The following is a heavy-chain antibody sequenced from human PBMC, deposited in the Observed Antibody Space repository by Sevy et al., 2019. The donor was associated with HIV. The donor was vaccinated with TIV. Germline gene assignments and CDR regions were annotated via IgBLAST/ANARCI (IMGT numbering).Heavy chain of an antibody. V-gene: IGHV1-2*02. D-gene: IGHD6-19*01. CDR3: ARSPTVAGQRPYYFDY. CDR1: GYTFTGYY. CDR2: INPNSGGT. J-gene: IGHJ4*02. Sequence: ASVKVSCKASGYTFTGYYMHWVRQAPGQGLEWMGWINPNSGGTNYAQKFQGRVTMTRDTSISTAYMELSRLRSDDTAVYYCARSPTVAGQRPYYFDYWGQGTLVTVSS.